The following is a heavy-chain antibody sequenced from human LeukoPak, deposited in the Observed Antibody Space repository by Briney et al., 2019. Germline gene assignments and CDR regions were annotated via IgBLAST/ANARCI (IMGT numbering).Heavy chain of an antibody. CDR3: ARRAGAYSHPYDY. D-gene: IGHD4/OR15-4a*01. V-gene: IGHV4-39*07. CDR2: IYYSGTT. CDR1: GGSISSVNYY. Sequence: SETLSLTCTVSGGSISSVNYYWGWIRQPPGKGLEWIGSIYYSGTTYYNPSLKSRVTISVDTSKNQFSLKLSSVTAADTAVYYCARRAGAYSHPYDYWGQGTLVTVSS. J-gene: IGHJ4*02.